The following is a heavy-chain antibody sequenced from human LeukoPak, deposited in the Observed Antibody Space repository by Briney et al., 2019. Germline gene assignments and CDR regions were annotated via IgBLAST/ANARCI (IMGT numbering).Heavy chain of an antibody. CDR2: ISGSGGST. CDR1: GFTFSSYA. J-gene: IGHJ6*02. Sequence: PGGSLRLSCAASGFTFSSYAMSWVRQAPGKGLEWVSAISGSGGSTYYADSVKGRFTISRDNSKNTLYLQMNSLRAEDTAVYYCAKAITISIEGPTPDYYYYGMDVWGQGTTVTVS. D-gene: IGHD3-3*01. CDR3: AKAITISIEGPTPDYYYYGMDV. V-gene: IGHV3-23*01.